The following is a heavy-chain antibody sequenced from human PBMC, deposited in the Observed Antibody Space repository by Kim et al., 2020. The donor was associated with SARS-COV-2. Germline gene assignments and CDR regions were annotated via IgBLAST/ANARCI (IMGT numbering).Heavy chain of an antibody. D-gene: IGHD2-2*01. CDR3: ASIIWKYCSSTSCSHEYY. Sequence: SETLSLTCTVSGGSISSYYWSWIRQPPGKGLEWIGYIYYSGSTNYNPSLKSRVTISVDTSKNQFSLKLSSVTAADTAVYYCASIIWKYCSSTSCSHEYY. CDR2: IYYSGST. J-gene: IGHJ6*01. V-gene: IGHV4-59*01. CDR1: GGSISSYY.